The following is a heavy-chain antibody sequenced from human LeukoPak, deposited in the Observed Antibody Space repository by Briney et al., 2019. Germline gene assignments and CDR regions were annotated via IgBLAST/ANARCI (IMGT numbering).Heavy chain of an antibody. J-gene: IGHJ6*02. CDR1: GYSFTSYW. CDR3: ARFRRGSSWYNYYHGMDV. Sequence: GESLKISCKGSGYSFTSYWIGWVRQMPGKGLEWMGIIYPGDSDTRYSPSFQGQVTISADKSISTAYLQWSSLKASDTAMYYCARFRRGSSWYNYYHGMDVWGQGTTVTVSS. V-gene: IGHV5-51*01. D-gene: IGHD6-13*01. CDR2: IYPGDSDT.